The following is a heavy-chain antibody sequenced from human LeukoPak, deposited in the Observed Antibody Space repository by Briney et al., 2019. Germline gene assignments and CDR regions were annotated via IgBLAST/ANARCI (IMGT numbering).Heavy chain of an antibody. J-gene: IGHJ4*02. CDR2: INHSGST. D-gene: IGHD3-3*01. CDR3: ARETIFGVVILDY. CDR1: GGSISSYY. Sequence: PSETLSLTCTVSGGSISSYYWSWIRQPPGKGLEWIGEINHSGSTNYNPSLKSRVTISVDTSKNQFSLKLSSVTAADTAVYYCARETIFGVVILDYWGQGTLVTVSS. V-gene: IGHV4-34*01.